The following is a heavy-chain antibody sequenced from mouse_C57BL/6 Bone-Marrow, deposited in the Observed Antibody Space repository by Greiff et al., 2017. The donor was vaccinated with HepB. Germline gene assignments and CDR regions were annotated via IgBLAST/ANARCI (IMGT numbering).Heavy chain of an antibody. CDR1: GYTFTSYW. CDR3: ARGRLRRRAFAY. CDR2: IDPSDSYT. Sequence: QVQLKQPGAELVKPGASVKLSCKASGYTFTSYWMQWVKQRPGQGLEWIGEIDPSDSYTNYNQKFKGKATLTVDTSSSTAYMQLSSLTSEDSAVYYCARGRLRRRAFAYWGQGTLVTVSA. V-gene: IGHV1-50*01. D-gene: IGHD2-4*01. J-gene: IGHJ3*01.